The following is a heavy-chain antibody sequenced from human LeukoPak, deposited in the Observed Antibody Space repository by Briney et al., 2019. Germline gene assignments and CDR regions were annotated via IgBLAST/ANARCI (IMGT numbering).Heavy chain of an antibody. CDR2: ISAYNGNT. Sequence: ASVKVSCKASGYTFTGYYMHWVRQAPGQGLEWMGWISAYNGNTNYAQKLQGRVTMTTDTSTSTAYMELRSLRSDDTAVYYCARVYYGGNSDIDYWGQGTLVTVSS. CDR1: GYTFTGYY. J-gene: IGHJ4*02. V-gene: IGHV1-18*04. CDR3: ARVYYGGNSDIDY. D-gene: IGHD4-23*01.